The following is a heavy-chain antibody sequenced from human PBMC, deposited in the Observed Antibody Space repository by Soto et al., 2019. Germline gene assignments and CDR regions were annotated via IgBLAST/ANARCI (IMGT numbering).Heavy chain of an antibody. CDR2: IRNKANSYIT. Sequence: PGGSLRLSCAVSGFTFSDHYMDWVRQAPGKGLEWVGRIRNKANSYITEYAASVKGRFTISRDDSKNSLYLQMNSLKTEDTAVYYCAEFGLGSYTYWGQGTLVTVSS. CDR3: AEFGLGSYTY. D-gene: IGHD3-10*01. CDR1: GFTFSDHY. J-gene: IGHJ4*02. V-gene: IGHV3-72*01.